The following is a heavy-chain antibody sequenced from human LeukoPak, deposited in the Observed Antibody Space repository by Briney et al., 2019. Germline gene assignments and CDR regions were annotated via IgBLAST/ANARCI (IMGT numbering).Heavy chain of an antibody. J-gene: IGHJ5*02. D-gene: IGHD1-7*01. CDR2: ISYDGSNK. Sequence: GGSLRLSCAASGFTLSSYGMHWVRQAPGKGLEWVAVISYDGSNKYYADSVKGRFTISRDNSKNTLYLQMNSLRAEDTAVYYCARDRRDWNYLSRWFDPWGQGTLVTVSS. V-gene: IGHV3-30*03. CDR3: ARDRRDWNYLSRWFDP. CDR1: GFTLSSYG.